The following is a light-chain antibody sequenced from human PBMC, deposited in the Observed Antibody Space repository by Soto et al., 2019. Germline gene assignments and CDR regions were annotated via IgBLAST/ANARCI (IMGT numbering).Light chain of an antibody. Sequence: DIQMTQSPSTLSGSVGDRVTITCRASQTISSWLAWYQQKPGKAPKLLIYKASTLKSGVPSRFSGSGSGTEFTLTISSLQSEDFAVYYCQQYNNWPPYTFGQGTKVDI. CDR1: QTISSW. CDR3: QQYNNWPPYT. CDR2: KAS. V-gene: IGKV1-5*03. J-gene: IGKJ2*01.